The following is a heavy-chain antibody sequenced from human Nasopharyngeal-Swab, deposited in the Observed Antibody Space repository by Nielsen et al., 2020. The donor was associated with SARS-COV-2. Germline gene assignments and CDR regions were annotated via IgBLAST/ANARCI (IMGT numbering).Heavy chain of an antibody. CDR2: IYHSGST. V-gene: IGHV4-38-2*01. J-gene: IGHJ3*02. CDR1: GYSISSGYY. CDR3: ATDCSSTTCYTGTRLGFDI. Sequence: SETLSLTCAVSGYSISSGYYWGWIRQPPEKGLEWIGSIYHSGSTYYNTSLKSRVTISVDTSTNQFSLKLTSVTAADTAVYYCATDCSSTTCYTGTRLGFDIWGQGTMVTVSS. D-gene: IGHD2-2*02.